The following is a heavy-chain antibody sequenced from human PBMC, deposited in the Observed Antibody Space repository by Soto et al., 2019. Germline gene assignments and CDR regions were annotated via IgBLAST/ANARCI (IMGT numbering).Heavy chain of an antibody. CDR1: GYTFTSYG. Sequence: VKVSCKASGYTFTSYGISWVRQAPGQGLEWMGWISAYNGNTNYAQKLQGRVTMTTDTSTSTAYMELRSLRSDDTAVYYCARARWFGESAPIDYWGQGTLVTVSS. D-gene: IGHD3-10*01. V-gene: IGHV1-18*04. CDR3: ARARWFGESAPIDY. CDR2: ISAYNGNT. J-gene: IGHJ4*02.